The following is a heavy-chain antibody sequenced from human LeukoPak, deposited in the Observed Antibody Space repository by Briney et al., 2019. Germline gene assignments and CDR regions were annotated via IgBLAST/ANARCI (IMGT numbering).Heavy chain of an antibody. Sequence: PEGSLRLSCAASGFTFSSYSMNWVRQAPGKGLEWVAVISYDGSNKYYADSVKGRFTISRDNSKNTLYLQMNSLRAEDTAVYYCASGFTIFGVVIIPDAFDIWGQGTMVTVSS. D-gene: IGHD3-3*01. CDR2: ISYDGSNK. CDR1: GFTFSSYS. J-gene: IGHJ3*02. V-gene: IGHV3-30*03. CDR3: ASGFTIFGVVIIPDAFDI.